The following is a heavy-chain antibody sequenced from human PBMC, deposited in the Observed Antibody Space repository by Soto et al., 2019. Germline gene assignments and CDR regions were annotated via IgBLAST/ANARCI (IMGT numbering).Heavy chain of an antibody. Sequence: QVQLVESGGGVVQPGRSLRLSCVPSGFSFRSYAMYWVRQAPGRGLAWVAVISFDGSSADYADPVKGRFTISRDNFENVLYLQMSSLRAEDTAVYYCARSAYSTGWYYPFNVWGQGTMVTVSS. J-gene: IGHJ3*01. CDR2: ISFDGSSA. D-gene: IGHD6-19*01. V-gene: IGHV3-30-3*01. CDR1: GFSFRSYA. CDR3: ARSAYSTGWYYPFNV.